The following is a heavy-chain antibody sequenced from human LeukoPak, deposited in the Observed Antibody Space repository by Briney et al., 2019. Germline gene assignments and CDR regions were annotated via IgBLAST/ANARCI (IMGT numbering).Heavy chain of an antibody. Sequence: GGSLRLSCAASGFTFSSYAMSWVRQAPGKGLEWVSADTASAGNTYYADSVKGLFTISRDNSKNTLYLQVNSLRAEDTAVYYCAKGDYYGSGSTFKNGMDVWGQGTTVTVSS. D-gene: IGHD3-10*01. J-gene: IGHJ6*02. V-gene: IGHV3-23*01. CDR3: AKGDYYGSGSTFKNGMDV. CDR2: DTASAGNT. CDR1: GFTFSSYA.